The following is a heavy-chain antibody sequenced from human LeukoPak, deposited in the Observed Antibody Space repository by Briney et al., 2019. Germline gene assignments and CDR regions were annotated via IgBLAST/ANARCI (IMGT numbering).Heavy chain of an antibody. Sequence: TGGSLRLSCTASEFTFGDYAISWVRQAPGKGLEWLGFIRSKDNDGTTDCAASVKGRFIISRDDSKSVAYLEMNDLKIEDTAVYYCTRDRWGGGYISRGMDVWGKGTTVTISS. J-gene: IGHJ6*04. CDR1: EFTFGDYA. D-gene: IGHD5-12*01. V-gene: IGHV3-49*04. CDR2: IRSKDNDGTT. CDR3: TRDRWGGGYISRGMDV.